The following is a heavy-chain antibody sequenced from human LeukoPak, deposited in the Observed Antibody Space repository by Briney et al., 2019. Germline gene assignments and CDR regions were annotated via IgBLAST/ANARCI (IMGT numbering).Heavy chain of an antibody. V-gene: IGHV1-8*01. CDR3: ARGPGISYY. J-gene: IGHJ4*02. CDR2: MNPNSGKT. CDR1: GYTFTSYD. Sequence: ASVKVSCKASGYTFTSYDIVWVRQATGPGLEWMGWMNPNSGKTGYAQKFKGRVTMTRNTSISTAYMELSTLRSEDTAVYYWARGPGISYYWGQGTLVTVSS. D-gene: IGHD1-26*01.